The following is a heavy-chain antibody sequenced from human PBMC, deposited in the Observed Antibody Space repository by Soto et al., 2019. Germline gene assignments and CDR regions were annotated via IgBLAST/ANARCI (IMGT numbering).Heavy chain of an antibody. J-gene: IGHJ3*02. CDR2: IKQDGSEK. CDR3: ARGDYYDTSGPFSDAFDI. V-gene: IGHV3-7*04. D-gene: IGHD3-22*01. Sequence: TGGSLRLSCAASGFTFSRYWMSWVRQAPGKGLEWVANIKQDGSEKWYVDSVKGRFTISRDNAKNSLYLQMNSLRAEDTAVYFWARGDYYDTSGPFSDAFDIWGQGTMVTVSS. CDR1: GFTFSRYW.